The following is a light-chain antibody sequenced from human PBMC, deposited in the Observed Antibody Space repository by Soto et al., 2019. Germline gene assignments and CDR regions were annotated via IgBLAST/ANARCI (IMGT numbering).Light chain of an antibody. CDR2: GAS. CDR3: QQYGYPPRT. CDR1: QYVYSNY. Sequence: EIVLTQSPGTLSLSPGEETTLSCRASQYVYSNYLAWYQQKAGQAPRLLIYGASSRATGIPDRFSGSGSGTEFTLTISRLEPEDFAVYYCQQYGYPPRTFGQGTKVEIK. V-gene: IGKV3-20*01. J-gene: IGKJ1*01.